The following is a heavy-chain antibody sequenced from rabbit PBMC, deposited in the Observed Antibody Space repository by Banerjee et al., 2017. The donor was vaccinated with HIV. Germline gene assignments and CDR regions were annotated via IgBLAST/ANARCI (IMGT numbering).Heavy chain of an antibody. J-gene: IGHJ4*01. CDR3: ARDLAGYGSDYGL. V-gene: IGHV1S40*01. D-gene: IGHD6-1*01. CDR2: IYTDSSNT. Sequence: QSLEESGGDLVKPGASLTLTCTASGFSFSNRYYMCWVRQAPGKGLEWIGCIYTDSSNTWYASWAKGRFTISKTSSTTVTLQMTSLTAADTATYFCARDLAGYGSDYGLWGPGTLVTV. CDR1: GFSFSNRYY.